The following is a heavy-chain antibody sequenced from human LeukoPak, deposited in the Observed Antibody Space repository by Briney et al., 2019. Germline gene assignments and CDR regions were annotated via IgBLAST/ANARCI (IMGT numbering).Heavy chain of an antibody. CDR1: GSRFTNYW. V-gene: IGHV5-51*01. J-gene: IGHJ4*02. Sequence: GESLQISCQGSGSRFTNYWIGWVRQVPGKGLEGMGIIYPGDSDTRYSPSFQGQVTISADKSISTAYLQWSSLKASDTAMYYCARHAHCSSTSCYNFDYWGQGTLVTVSS. CDR3: ARHAHCSSTSCYNFDY. CDR2: IYPGDSDT. D-gene: IGHD2-2*02.